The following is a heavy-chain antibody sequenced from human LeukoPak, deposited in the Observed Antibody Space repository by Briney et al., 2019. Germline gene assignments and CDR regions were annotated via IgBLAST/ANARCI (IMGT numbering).Heavy chain of an antibody. V-gene: IGHV3-7*01. J-gene: IGHJ4*02. D-gene: IGHD6-19*01. Sequence: GGSLRLSCAASAFTFSSYSMNWVRQAAGKGLEWVANIKQDGSEKYYVDSVKGRFTISRDNAKNSLYLQMNSLIAEDTAVYYCPRDQGNGGGWSGFDYWGQGTLVTVSS. CDR3: PRDQGNGGGWSGFDY. CDR2: IKQDGSEK. CDR1: AFTFSSYS.